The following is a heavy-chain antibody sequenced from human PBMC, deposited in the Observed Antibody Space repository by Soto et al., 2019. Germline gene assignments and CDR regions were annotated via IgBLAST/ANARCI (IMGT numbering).Heavy chain of an antibody. V-gene: IGHV3-72*01. CDR1: GFTFSDHY. J-gene: IGHJ6*02. Sequence: GGSLRLSCAASGFTFSDHYMDWVRQAPGKGLEWVGRNRNKAKSYTTDYAASVKGRFTISRDASKDSLYLQMNSLTTEDTAVYYCPLLYGSGSYHYYTMDLWGQGTTVTVSS. CDR2: NRNKAKSYTT. D-gene: IGHD3-10*01. CDR3: PLLYGSGSYHYYTMDL.